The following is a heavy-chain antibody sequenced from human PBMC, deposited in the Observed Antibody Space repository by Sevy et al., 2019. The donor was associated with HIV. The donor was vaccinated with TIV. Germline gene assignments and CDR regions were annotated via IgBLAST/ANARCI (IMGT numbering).Heavy chain of an antibody. CDR1: GFTFGDYA. J-gene: IGHJ6*02. V-gene: IGHV3-49*03. CDR3: SRVQGMISPYNYFGMDV. Sequence: GGSLRLSCTASGFTFGDYAMSWLRQAPGKGLEWVGFIKSKTYGGTTEYAASVKGRFTISRDDSKSIAYLQMNSLKTEDTALYYSSRVQGMISPYNYFGMDVWGQGTTVTVSS. D-gene: IGHD3-16*01. CDR2: IKSKTYGGTT.